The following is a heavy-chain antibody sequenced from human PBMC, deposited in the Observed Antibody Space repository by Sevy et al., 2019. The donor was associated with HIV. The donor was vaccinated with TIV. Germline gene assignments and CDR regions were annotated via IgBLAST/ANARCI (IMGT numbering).Heavy chain of an antibody. Sequence: ASVKVSCKASGGTFSSYAISWVRQAPGQGLEWMGRIIPILGIANYAQKFQGRVTITADKSTSTADMELSSLRSEDTAVYYCASTARALYYYDSSGYYGQFDYWGQGTLVTVSS. CDR2: IIPILGIA. CDR1: GGTFSSYA. V-gene: IGHV1-69*04. D-gene: IGHD3-22*01. J-gene: IGHJ4*02. CDR3: ASTARALYYYDSSGYYGQFDY.